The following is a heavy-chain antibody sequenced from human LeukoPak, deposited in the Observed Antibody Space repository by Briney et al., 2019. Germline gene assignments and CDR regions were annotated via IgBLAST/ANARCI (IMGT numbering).Heavy chain of an antibody. V-gene: IGHV4-39*07. D-gene: IGHD3-16*01. CDR1: GGSISTSSYY. CDR3: ARERSGGSYYYYYMDV. Sequence: SETLSLTCTVSGGSISTSSYYWGWIRQPPGKGLECIGNIYYSGSTNYNPSLKSRVTISVDTSKNQFSLKLSSVTAADTAVYYCARERSGGSYYYYYMDVWGKGTTVTVSS. J-gene: IGHJ6*03. CDR2: IYYSGST.